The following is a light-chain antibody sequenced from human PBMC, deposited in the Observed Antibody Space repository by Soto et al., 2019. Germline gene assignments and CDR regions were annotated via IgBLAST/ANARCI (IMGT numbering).Light chain of an antibody. J-gene: IGLJ1*01. V-gene: IGLV1-44*01. CDR2: GND. Sequence: QSVLTQPPSASATPGQRVTISCSGGTSNIGNNPVNWYQQFPGAAPKVVIYGNDQRPSGVPDRFSGSKSATSASLAITGLQSEDEADYYCAAWEDSLNGYVFGAGTKLTVL. CDR1: TSNIGNNP. CDR3: AAWEDSLNGYV.